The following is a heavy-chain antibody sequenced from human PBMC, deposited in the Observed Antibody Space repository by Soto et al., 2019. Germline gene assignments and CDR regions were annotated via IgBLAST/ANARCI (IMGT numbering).Heavy chain of an antibody. D-gene: IGHD3-9*01. CDR1: DDFISSYY. Sequence: PSETLYLTCTVSDDFISSYYWNWIRQPAGKGLEWIGRVSTNGATNYNPSLESRVTMSVDTSKNQFSLKLTSVTAADTAVYFCARADYEILTGSYAMGVWGQGTTVTVSS. CDR2: VSTNGAT. J-gene: IGHJ6*02. V-gene: IGHV4-4*07. CDR3: ARADYEILTGSYAMGV.